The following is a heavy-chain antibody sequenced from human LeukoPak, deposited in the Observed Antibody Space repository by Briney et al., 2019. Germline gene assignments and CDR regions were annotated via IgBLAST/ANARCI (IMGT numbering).Heavy chain of an antibody. J-gene: IGHJ4*02. V-gene: IGHV5-51*01. D-gene: IGHD6-19*01. CDR2: IYPGDSDS. CDR3: ARASTDNAGWHRGSFDY. Sequence: GESLKISCQTSGYSFTNYRIGWVRQMPGKGLEWMGIIYPGDSDSRYSPSFQGQVTISADKSVSTAYLQWSSLRASDTAIYYCARASTDNAGWHRGSFDYWGQGTLVTVSS. CDR1: GYSFTNYR.